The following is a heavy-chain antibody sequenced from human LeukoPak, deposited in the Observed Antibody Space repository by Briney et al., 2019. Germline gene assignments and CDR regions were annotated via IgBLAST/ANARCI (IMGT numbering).Heavy chain of an antibody. V-gene: IGHV3-69-1*02. CDR3: TREDCDNVRCYGASDA. CDR2: ISGGNHI. D-gene: IGHD2-2*01. Sequence: GGSLRLSCGASGFIFSSYAMSWVRQAPGKGLEWVSSISGGNHIYYADSVKGRFTISRDNARNSLSLQMNALRAEDTAVYYCTREDCDNVRCYGASDAWGQGTLVTVSS. CDR1: GFIFSSYA. J-gene: IGHJ5*02.